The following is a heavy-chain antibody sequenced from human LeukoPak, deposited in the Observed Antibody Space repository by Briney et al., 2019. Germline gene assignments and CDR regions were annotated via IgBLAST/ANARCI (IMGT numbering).Heavy chain of an antibody. CDR2: ISAYNGNT. J-gene: IGHJ3*02. V-gene: IGHV1-18*04. CDR3: AREYDILTNEAFDI. D-gene: IGHD3-9*01. Sequence: ASVKVSCKASGYTFTSYGISWVRQAPGQGLEWMGWISAYNGNTNYAQKLQGRVTMTTDTSTSTAYMELRSLRSDDTAVYYCAREYDILTNEAFDIWGQGTMVTVSS. CDR1: GYTFTSYG.